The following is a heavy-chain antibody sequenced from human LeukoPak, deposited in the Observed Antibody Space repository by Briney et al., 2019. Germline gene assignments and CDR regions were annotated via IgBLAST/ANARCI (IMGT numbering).Heavy chain of an antibody. D-gene: IGHD4-17*01. V-gene: IGHV3-30*18. Sequence: GGSLRLSCAASGFTFSSYGMHWVRQAPGKGLEWVAVISYDGSNKYYADSVKGRSTISRDNSKNTLYLQMNSLRAEDTAVYYCANTVTTYYYYGMDVWGKGTTVTVSS. CDR3: ANTVTTYYYYGMDV. CDR1: GFTFSSYG. J-gene: IGHJ6*04. CDR2: ISYDGSNK.